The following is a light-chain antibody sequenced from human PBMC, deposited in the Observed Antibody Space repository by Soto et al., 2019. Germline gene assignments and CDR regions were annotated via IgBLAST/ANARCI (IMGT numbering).Light chain of an antibody. CDR1: QSIRTY. CDR2: AAS. V-gene: IGKV1-39*01. J-gene: IGKJ2*01. Sequence: DIQMTQSPSSLSAPVGDRVIITCRASQSIRTYLNWYQQKVGKAPKLLISAASTLQSGVPSRFRGSGSGTEFTLIISTLQPEDVATYYCQQSYSTASFGQGTKLEIK. CDR3: QQSYSTAS.